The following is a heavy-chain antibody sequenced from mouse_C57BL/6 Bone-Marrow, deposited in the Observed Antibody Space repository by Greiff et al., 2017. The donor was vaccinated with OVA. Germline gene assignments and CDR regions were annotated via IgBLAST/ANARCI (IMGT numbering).Heavy chain of an antibody. D-gene: IGHD2-2*01. V-gene: IGHV1-82*01. CDR3: AGYDGAWFAY. J-gene: IGHJ3*01. CDR2: IYPGDGDT. Sequence: VQLQQSGPELVKPGASVKISCKASGYAFSSSWMNWVKQRPGKGLEWIGRIYPGDGDTNYNGKFKGKATLTADKSSSTAYMQLSSLTSEDSAVYFCAGYDGAWFAYWGQGTLVTVSA. CDR1: GYAFSSSW.